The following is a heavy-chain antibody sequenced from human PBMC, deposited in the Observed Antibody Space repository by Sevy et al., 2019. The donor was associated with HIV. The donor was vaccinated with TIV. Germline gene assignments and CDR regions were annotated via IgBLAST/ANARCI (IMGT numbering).Heavy chain of an antibody. Sequence: GGSLRLSCAASGFIFSDFYMSWVRQAPGKGLEWISYISSRGTTIYYADSVKGRFTISRDSAKNSLFLQMNSLRVEDTAVYYCARDHVKDGDLGDYYYFAMDVWGQGTTVTVSS. D-gene: IGHD4-17*01. CDR2: ISSRGTTI. J-gene: IGHJ6*02. V-gene: IGHV3-11*01. CDR3: ARDHVKDGDLGDYYYFAMDV. CDR1: GFIFSDFY.